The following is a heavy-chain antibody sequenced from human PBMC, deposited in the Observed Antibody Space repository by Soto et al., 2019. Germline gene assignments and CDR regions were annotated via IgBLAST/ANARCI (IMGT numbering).Heavy chain of an antibody. CDR3: ARDQGVVAAAPDYYYYYYYMDV. V-gene: IGHV1-46*03. D-gene: IGHD2-2*01. Sequence: ASVKVSCKASGYIFTSNYMHWVRQAPGQGLEWMGIINPSGGSTSYAQKFQGRVTMTRDTSTSTVYMELSSLRSEDTAVYYCARDQGVVAAAPDYYYYYYYMDVWGKGTTVTVSS. CDR2: INPSGGST. CDR1: GYIFTSNY. J-gene: IGHJ6*03.